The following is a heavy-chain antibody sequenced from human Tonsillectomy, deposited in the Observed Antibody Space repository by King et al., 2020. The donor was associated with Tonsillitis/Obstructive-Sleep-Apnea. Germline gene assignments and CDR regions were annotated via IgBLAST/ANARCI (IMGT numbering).Heavy chain of an antibody. Sequence: GQLVQSGGGLVKPGGSLRLSCAASGFTFNSYSMNRVRQAPGKGLEWVSSISGSSSYIYYADSVKGRFTISRDNAKNSLFLQMNSLRAEDTAVYYCASAYGDTPYYYGMDVWGQGTTVTVSS. J-gene: IGHJ6*02. D-gene: IGHD4-17*01. V-gene: IGHV3-21*01. CDR1: GFTFNSYS. CDR3: ASAYGDTPYYYGMDV. CDR2: ISGSSSYI.